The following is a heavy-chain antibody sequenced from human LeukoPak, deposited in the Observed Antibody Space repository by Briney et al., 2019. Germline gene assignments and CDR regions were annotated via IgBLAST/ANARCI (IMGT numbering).Heavy chain of an antibody. CDR3: ARVGVRWSQQKGYYFDY. J-gene: IGHJ4*02. CDR2: IIPMFGTA. D-gene: IGHD4-23*01. V-gene: IGHV1-69*06. CDR1: GGTFSSYE. Sequence: GASVKVSCKASGGTFSSYEISWARQAPGQGLEWMGGIIPMFGTAKYAQKFQGRVTVTADKSTSTAYMELSSLRSEDTAVYYCARVGVRWSQQKGYYFDYWGQGTLVTVSS.